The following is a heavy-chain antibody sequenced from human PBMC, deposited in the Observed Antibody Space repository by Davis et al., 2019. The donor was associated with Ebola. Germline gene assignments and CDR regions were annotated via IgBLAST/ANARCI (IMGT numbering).Heavy chain of an antibody. J-gene: IGHJ6*03. D-gene: IGHD6-6*01. V-gene: IGHV1-2*02. CDR3: ATERRQLVRYYYYYYMDV. Sequence: ASVKVSCKASGYTFTGYYMHWVRQAPGQGLEWMGWINPNSGGTNYAQKFQGRVTMTRDTSISTAYMELSRLRSEDTAVYYCATERRQLVRYYYYYYMDVWGKGTTVTVSS. CDR1: GYTFTGYY. CDR2: INPNSGGT.